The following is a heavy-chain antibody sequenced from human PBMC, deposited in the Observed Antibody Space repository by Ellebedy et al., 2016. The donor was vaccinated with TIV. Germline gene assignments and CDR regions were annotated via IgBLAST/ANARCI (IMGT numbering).Heavy chain of an antibody. CDR2: INPNSGGT. Sequence: ASVKVSXXASGYTFTGYYMHWVRQAPGQGLEWMGWINPNSGGTNYAQKFQGRVTMTRDTSISTAYMELSRLRSDDTAVYYCARGYSSSSPYYFDYWGQGTLVTVSS. V-gene: IGHV1-2*02. CDR3: ARGYSSSSPYYFDY. D-gene: IGHD6-6*01. J-gene: IGHJ4*02. CDR1: GYTFTGYY.